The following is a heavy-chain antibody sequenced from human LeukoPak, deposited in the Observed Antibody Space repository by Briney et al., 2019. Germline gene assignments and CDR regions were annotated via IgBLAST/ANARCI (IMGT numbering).Heavy chain of an antibody. D-gene: IGHD3-22*01. V-gene: IGHV3-30*18. J-gene: IGHJ4*02. CDR2: ISYDGNNQ. Sequence: PGGSLRLSCAASGFTFSNYGMHCVRQAPGKGLEWVAFISYDGNNQYYADSVKGRFTISRDNSKNTLYLQTNSLRPEDTAVYYCAKTVNFYDSRRLDYWGQGALVTVSS. CDR3: AKTVNFYDSRRLDY. CDR1: GFTFSNYG.